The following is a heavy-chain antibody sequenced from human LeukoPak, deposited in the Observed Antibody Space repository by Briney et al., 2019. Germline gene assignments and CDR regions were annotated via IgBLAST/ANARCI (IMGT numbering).Heavy chain of an antibody. CDR3: VRGSSDWAGTDD. J-gene: IGHJ4*02. CDR2: IDDGGTYL. V-gene: IGHV3-74*01. CDR1: GFIFSSHW. D-gene: IGHD2-21*02. Sequence: PGGTLRLSCVASGFIFSSHWMHWVRQAPGKGLVWVSRIDDGGTYLDYADSVRGRFTISRDNAKNMVYLQMNSLRVEDTAVYYCVRGSSDWAGTDDCGQGTLVTVSS.